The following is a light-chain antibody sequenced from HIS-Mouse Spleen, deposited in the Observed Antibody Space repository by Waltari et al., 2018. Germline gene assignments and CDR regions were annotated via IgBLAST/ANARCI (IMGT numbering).Light chain of an antibody. CDR3: NSRDSSGNHVV. J-gene: IGLJ2*01. V-gene: IGLV3-19*01. Sequence: SSELTQDPSVSVALGPTVRITCKGDSLRIDYSSCYQQKPGQAPVLFIYGKNNRPSGIPDRFSGSSSGNTASLTITGAQAEDEADYYCNSRDSSGNHVVFGGGTKLTVL. CDR2: GKN. CDR1: SLRIDY.